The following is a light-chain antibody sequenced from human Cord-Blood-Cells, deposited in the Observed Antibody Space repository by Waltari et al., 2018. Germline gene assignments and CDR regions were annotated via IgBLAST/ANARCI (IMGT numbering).Light chain of an antibody. Sequence: SSDVGGYNYVSWYQQHPGKAPKLMIYDVSNRPSGVSNRFSGSKSGNTASLTISGLQAEDEADYYCSSYTSSSNVVFGGGTKLTVL. CDR3: SSYTSSSNVV. CDR1: SSDVGGYNY. CDR2: DVS. J-gene: IGLJ2*01. V-gene: IGLV2-14*04.